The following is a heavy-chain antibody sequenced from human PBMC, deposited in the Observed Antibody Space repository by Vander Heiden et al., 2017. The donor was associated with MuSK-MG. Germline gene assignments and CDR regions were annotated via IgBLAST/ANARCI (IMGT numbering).Heavy chain of an antibody. Sequence: QAQLQQWGAGLLKPSVTLSLTCAVYGGSFSGYYWSWIRQPPGKGLEWIGEINHSGSTNYNPSLKSRVTISVDTSKNQFSLKLSSVTAADTAVYYCAVLRRDGLVIWGQGTLVTVSS. CDR3: AVLRRDGLVI. D-gene: IGHD2-15*01. J-gene: IGHJ4*02. V-gene: IGHV4-34*01. CDR2: INHSGST. CDR1: GGSFSGYY.